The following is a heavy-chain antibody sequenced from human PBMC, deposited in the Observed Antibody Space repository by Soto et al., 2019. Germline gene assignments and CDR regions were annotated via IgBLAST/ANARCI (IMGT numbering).Heavy chain of an antibody. D-gene: IGHD1-1*01. Sequence: ASVKVSCKASGYTFTSYGITWVRQAPGQGLEWMGWISVYNGNTNYAQKLQGRVTMTTDTSTSTAHLEVRSLRSDDTAVYYCARSAMERENYYYGMDVWGQGTTVTVYS. CDR2: ISVYNGNT. J-gene: IGHJ6*02. CDR3: ARSAMERENYYYGMDV. CDR1: GYTFTSYG. V-gene: IGHV1-18*04.